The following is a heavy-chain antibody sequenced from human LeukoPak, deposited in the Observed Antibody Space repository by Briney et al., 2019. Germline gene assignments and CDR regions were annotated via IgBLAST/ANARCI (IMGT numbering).Heavy chain of an antibody. Sequence: SETLSLTCTVSGGSISSYYWSWIRQPPGKGLEWIGRIYTSGSTNYNPSLKSRVTISVDTSKNQFSLKLSSVTAADTAVYYCARGPYYYDSSGYGSAEYFQHWGQGTLVTVSS. D-gene: IGHD3-22*01. V-gene: IGHV4-4*08. CDR2: IYTSGST. CDR1: GGSISSYY. J-gene: IGHJ1*01. CDR3: ARGPYYYDSSGYGSAEYFQH.